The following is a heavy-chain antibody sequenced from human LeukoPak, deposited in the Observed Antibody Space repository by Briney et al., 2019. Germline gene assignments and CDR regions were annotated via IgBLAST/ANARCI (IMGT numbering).Heavy chain of an antibody. CDR3: GRHQHSGSYGAFDI. V-gene: IGHV5-51*01. D-gene: IGHD1-26*01. J-gene: IGHJ3*02. Sequence: GESLKISCQGSGYSFTTYWIGWVRQLPGKGLEWVGIIHPGDSDTRYSPSFQVQVTISADKSITTAYLQWSSLKASDTAMYYCGRHQHSGSYGAFDIWGQGTMVTASS. CDR1: GYSFTTYW. CDR2: IHPGDSDT.